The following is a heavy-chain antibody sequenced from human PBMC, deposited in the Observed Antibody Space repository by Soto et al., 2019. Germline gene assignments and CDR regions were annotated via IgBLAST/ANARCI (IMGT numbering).Heavy chain of an antibody. Sequence: GSLRLSCAASGFTFSSYGMHWVRQAPGKGLEWVAVIWYDGSNKYYADSVKGRFTISRDNSKNTLYLQMNSLRAEDTAVYYCARDIVVGYFDWLGYYYYYMDVWGKGTTVTVSS. J-gene: IGHJ6*03. D-gene: IGHD3-9*01. CDR1: GFTFSSYG. CDR2: IWYDGSNK. V-gene: IGHV3-33*01. CDR3: ARDIVVGYFDWLGYYYYYMDV.